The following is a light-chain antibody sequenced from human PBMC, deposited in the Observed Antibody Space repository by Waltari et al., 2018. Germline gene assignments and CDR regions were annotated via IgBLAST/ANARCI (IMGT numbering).Light chain of an antibody. CDR1: QSVSDNY. V-gene: IGKV3-20*01. J-gene: IGKJ1*01. Sequence: EIVLTQSPGTLSLSPGERATLSCRASQSVSDNYLAWYQQKRGQAPRLLIYDASRRAAGIPDRFSGSGSGTDFTLTIRRLDPEDFAVYYCQQYGSSPRTFGQGTKVEIK. CDR2: DAS. CDR3: QQYGSSPRT.